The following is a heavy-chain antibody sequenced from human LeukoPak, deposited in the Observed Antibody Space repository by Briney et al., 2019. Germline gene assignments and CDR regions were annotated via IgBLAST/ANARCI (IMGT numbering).Heavy chain of an antibody. CDR3: ARTGPRRAFDI. V-gene: IGHV1-69*04. D-gene: IGHD1-1*01. J-gene: IGHJ3*02. CDR1: GGTFSSYA. CDR2: IIPILGIA. Sequence: ASVKVSCKASGGTFSSYAISWVRQAPGQGLEWMGRIIPILGIANYAQKFQGRVTMTRNTSISTAYMELSSLRSEDTAVYYCARTGPRRAFDIWGQGTMVTVSS.